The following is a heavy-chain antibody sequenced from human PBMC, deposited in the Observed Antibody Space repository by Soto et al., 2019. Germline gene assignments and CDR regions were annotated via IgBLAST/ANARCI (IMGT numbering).Heavy chain of an antibody. Sequence: SWTLSLTCTVSGHSISSGFYYWGWIRQPPGKGLEWIGSIYHSGSTYYNPSLKSRVTMSVDTSKNQLSLKLSSVTAADTAVYYCERYGYSSSPRFCDYWCQG. CDR3: ERYGYSSSPRFCDY. CDR2: IYHSGST. V-gene: IGHV4-38-2*02. D-gene: IGHD1-26*01. CDR1: GHSISSGFYY. J-gene: IGHJ4*02.